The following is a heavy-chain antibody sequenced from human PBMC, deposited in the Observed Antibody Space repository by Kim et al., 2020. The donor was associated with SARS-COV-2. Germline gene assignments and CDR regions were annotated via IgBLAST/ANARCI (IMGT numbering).Heavy chain of an antibody. CDR1: GYTFTSYG. Sequence: ASVKVSCKASGYTFTSYGISWVRQAPGQGLEWMGWISAYNGNTNYSQKLQGRVTMTTDTSTSTAYMELRSLRSDDTAVYYCARVDDILTGYYGVDYWRQGTLVTVSS. V-gene: IGHV1-18*01. D-gene: IGHD3-9*01. CDR2: ISAYNGNT. CDR3: ARVDDILTGYYGVDY. J-gene: IGHJ4*02.